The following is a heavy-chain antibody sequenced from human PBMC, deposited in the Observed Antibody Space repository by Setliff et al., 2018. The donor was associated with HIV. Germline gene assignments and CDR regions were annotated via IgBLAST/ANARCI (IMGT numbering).Heavy chain of an antibody. CDR3: AREADGIDF. V-gene: IGHV4-39*02. J-gene: IGHJ4*02. Sequence: LSLTCTVSGGSITSSTYYWGWIRQPPGKGLEWIGTVHYTGNTYHNPSPKSRVTISVEVSKNQISLKLTAVTAADSAVYYCAREADGIDFWGQGTLVTVSS. CDR1: GGSITSSTYY. D-gene: IGHD2-15*01. CDR2: VHYTGNT.